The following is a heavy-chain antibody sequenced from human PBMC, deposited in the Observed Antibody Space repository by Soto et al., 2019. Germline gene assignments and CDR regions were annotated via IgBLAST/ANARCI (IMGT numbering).Heavy chain of an antibody. CDR3: AKDRRGVMDV. CDR1: GFTFSNYD. V-gene: IGHV3-23*01. CDR2: VSESGRST. J-gene: IGHJ6*02. Sequence: EVQLLESGGGLVQPGGSLRLSCAASGFTFSNYDMSWARQAPGKGLEWVSAVSESGRSTYYADSVKGRFTISRDNSKNTLYLQMNSLRAEDTAVYFCAKDRRGVMDVWGQGTTVTVSS. D-gene: IGHD3-10*01.